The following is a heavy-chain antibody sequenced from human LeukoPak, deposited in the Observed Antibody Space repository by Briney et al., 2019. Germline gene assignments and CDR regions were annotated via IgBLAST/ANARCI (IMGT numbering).Heavy chain of an antibody. CDR1: GGSISSYY. D-gene: IGHD6-13*01. CDR3: ARDGYIAAAVK. J-gene: IGHJ4*02. V-gene: IGHV4-39*07. Sequence: SETPSLTCTVSGGSISSYYWGWIRQPPGKGLEWIGSIYYSGSTYYNPSLKSRVTISVDTSKNQFSLKLSSVTAADTAVYYCARDGYIAAAVKWGQGTLVTVSS. CDR2: IYYSGST.